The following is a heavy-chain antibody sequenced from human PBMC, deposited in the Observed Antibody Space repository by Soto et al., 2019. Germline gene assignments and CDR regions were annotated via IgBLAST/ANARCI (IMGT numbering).Heavy chain of an antibody. Sequence: EVQLVESGGGLAQPGRSLRLSCAASGFTSHDHGMHWIRQTPGKGLEWVSGIIWNTGTTGYADSVKGRFTISRDNAKNSLYLQMNSLRAEDTALYYCVKDIEPGGAHYWGQGTLLTVSS. CDR3: VKDIEPGGAHY. CDR1: GFTSHDHG. D-gene: IGHD3-16*01. V-gene: IGHV3-9*02. CDR2: IIWNTGTT. J-gene: IGHJ4*02.